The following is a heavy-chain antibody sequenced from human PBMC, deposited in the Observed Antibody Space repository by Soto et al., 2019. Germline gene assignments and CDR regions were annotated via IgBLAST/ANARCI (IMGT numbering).Heavy chain of an antibody. CDR3: TRDGDGRMTTNPYYYYGMDV. Sequence: PSETLSLTCTVSGGSISGYYWSWIRQPPGKGLEWIGNVYYSGGAKYNPSVKRRVSISVDTSKNQFSLNLSSVTAADTAVYYCTRDGDGRMTTNPYYYYGMDVWGTGITVT. V-gene: IGHV4-59*01. CDR2: VYYSGGA. J-gene: IGHJ6*04. CDR1: GGSISGYY.